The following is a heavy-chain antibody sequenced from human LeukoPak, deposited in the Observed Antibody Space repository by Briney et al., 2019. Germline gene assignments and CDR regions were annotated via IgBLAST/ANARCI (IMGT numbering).Heavy chain of an antibody. CDR3: ARDNDKVVDH. CDR1: GYTFSSYG. J-gene: IGHJ4*01. V-gene: IGHV1-18*01. Sequence: ASVKVSCKTSGYTFSSYGISWVRQAPGQGLEWMGWITAYNGNRLYAQRFQGRITLTTDTSTSTSYMELRSLEYDDTAIYYCARDNDKVVDHWGQGTLVTVSS. D-gene: IGHD1-1*01. CDR2: ITAYNGNR.